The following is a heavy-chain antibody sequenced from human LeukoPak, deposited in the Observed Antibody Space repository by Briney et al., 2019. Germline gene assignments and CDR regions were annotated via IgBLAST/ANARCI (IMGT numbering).Heavy chain of an antibody. J-gene: IGHJ4*02. CDR1: GGSISSSSYY. V-gene: IGHV4-39*01. Sequence: PSETLSLTCTVSGGSISSSSYYWGWIRQPPGKGLEWIGSIHYSGRTYYNPPLKSRVTLSVDTSKNQFSLKLNSVTAADTAVYYCAWLGSSGSYMDYWGQGTLVTVSS. D-gene: IGHD3-10*01. CDR3: AWLGSSGSYMDY. CDR2: IHYSGRT.